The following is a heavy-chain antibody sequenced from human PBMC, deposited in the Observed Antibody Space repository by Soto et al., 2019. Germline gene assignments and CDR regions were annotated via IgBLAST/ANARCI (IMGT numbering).Heavy chain of an antibody. D-gene: IGHD2-2*01. V-gene: IGHV3-30-3*01. Sequence: QVQLVESGGGVVQPGRSLRLSCAASGFTFSSYAMHWVRQAPGKGLEWVAVISYDGSNKYYADSVKGRFTISRDNSKNTLYVQMNSLRAEDTAVYYCARDGGVVLVPAALYYFDYWGQGTLVTVSS. CDR2: ISYDGSNK. CDR1: GFTFSSYA. J-gene: IGHJ4*02. CDR3: ARDGGVVLVPAALYYFDY.